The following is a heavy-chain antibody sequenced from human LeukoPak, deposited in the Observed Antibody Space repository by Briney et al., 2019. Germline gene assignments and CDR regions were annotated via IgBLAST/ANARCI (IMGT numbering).Heavy chain of an antibody. D-gene: IGHD1-14*01. Sequence: PGGSLRLSCAASGLTFNDAWLTWVRQAPGKGLEWVGRIKSKTAGGTTDDAAPVKGRITISRDDSKNMLYLQMNSLKTEDTAVYYCTTEWNHAFDWWGQGTLVTVSS. CDR2: IKSKTAGGTT. V-gene: IGHV3-15*01. J-gene: IGHJ4*02. CDR1: GLTFNDAW. CDR3: TTEWNHAFDW.